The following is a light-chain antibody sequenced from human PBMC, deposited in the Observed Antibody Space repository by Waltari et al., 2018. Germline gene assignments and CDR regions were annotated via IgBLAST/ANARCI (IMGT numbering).Light chain of an antibody. CDR3: GTWDSSLSGAV. V-gene: IGLV1-51*02. J-gene: IGLJ7*01. Sequence: QSVLTQPPSVSAAPGQRVTISCSGGSSNIGNNYVSWYRQFPGTAPKLLIYEERERPPGIPGRFSGSKSGTSATLDITGLQAGDEADYYCGTWDSSLSGAVFGGGTHLTVL. CDR2: EER. CDR1: SSNIGNNY.